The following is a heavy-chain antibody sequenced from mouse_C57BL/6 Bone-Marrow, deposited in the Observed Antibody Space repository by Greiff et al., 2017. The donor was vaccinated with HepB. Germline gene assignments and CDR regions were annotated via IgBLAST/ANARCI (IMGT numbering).Heavy chain of an antibody. CDR2: IRSKSNNYAT. D-gene: IGHD2-5*01. J-gene: IGHJ3*01. CDR1: GFSFNTYA. CDR3: VRNSNYLAWFAY. Sequence: EVQLVESGGGLVQPKGSLKLSCAASGFSFNTYAMNWVRQAPGKGLEWVARIRSKSNNYATYYADSVKDRFTISRDDSESMLYLQMNNLKTEDTAMYYCVRNSNYLAWFAYWGQGTLVTVSA. V-gene: IGHV10-1*01.